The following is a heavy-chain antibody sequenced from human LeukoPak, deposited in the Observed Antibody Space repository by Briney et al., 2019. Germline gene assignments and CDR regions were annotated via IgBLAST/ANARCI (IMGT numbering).Heavy chain of an antibody. CDR1: GYSISSGYY. D-gene: IGHD6-19*01. CDR3: ARSKIAVAAPFDY. J-gene: IGHJ4*02. Sequence: SETLSLTCAVSGYSISSGYYWGWIRQPPGKGLEWIGSIYHSGSTYYNPSPKSRVTISVDTSKNQFSLKLSSVTAADTAVYYCARSKIAVAAPFDYWGQGTLVTVSS. CDR2: IYHSGST. V-gene: IGHV4-38-2*01.